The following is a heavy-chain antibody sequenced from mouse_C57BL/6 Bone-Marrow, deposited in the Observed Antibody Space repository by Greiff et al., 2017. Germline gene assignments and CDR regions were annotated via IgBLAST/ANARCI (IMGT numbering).Heavy chain of an antibody. CDR2: IYPRSGNT. CDR1: GYTFTSYG. V-gene: IGHV1-81*01. D-gene: IGHD2-1*01. CDR3: AMITTLYYYAMDY. Sequence: VQLQQSGAELARPGASVKLSCKASGYTFTSYGIRWVKQRTGQGLEWIGEIYPRSGNTYYNETFKGKVTMTADQSSSHEYMELRSLTSEDSSVYFCAMITTLYYYAMDYWGQGTSVTVSS. J-gene: IGHJ4*01.